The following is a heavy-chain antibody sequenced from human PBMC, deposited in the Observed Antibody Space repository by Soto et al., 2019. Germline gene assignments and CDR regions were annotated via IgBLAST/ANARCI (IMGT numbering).Heavy chain of an antibody. CDR1: GYTFTSYA. Sequence: ASVKVSCKASGYTFTSYAMHWVRQAPGQRLEWMGWINAGNGDTKYSQKFQGRVTITRGTSASTAYMGLSSLRSEDTAVYYCARGGSLYWYFDLWGRGTLVTVSS. D-gene: IGHD1-26*01. J-gene: IGHJ2*01. V-gene: IGHV1-3*01. CDR3: ARGGSLYWYFDL. CDR2: INAGNGDT.